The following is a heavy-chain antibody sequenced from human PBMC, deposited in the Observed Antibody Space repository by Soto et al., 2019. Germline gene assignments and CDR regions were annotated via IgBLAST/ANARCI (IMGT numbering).Heavy chain of an antibody. V-gene: IGHV1-18*01. CDR1: GYTFTSYG. Sequence: ASLKVSCKASGYTFTSYGISWVRQAPGQGLEWMGWISAYNGNTNYAQKLQGRVTMTTDTSTSTAYMELRSLRSDDTAVYYCARGGDVVLVTAPSDHWGQGTLVTVSS. J-gene: IGHJ4*02. CDR3: ARGGDVVLVTAPSDH. D-gene: IGHD2-21*02. CDR2: ISAYNGNT.